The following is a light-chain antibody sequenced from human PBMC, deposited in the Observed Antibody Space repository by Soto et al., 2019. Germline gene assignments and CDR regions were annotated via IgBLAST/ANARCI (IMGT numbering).Light chain of an antibody. Sequence: SVLSRTASGPGSPGQSDSISCTGTISYVGGYNYVSWYQQYPGKAPKLMIYEVSKRPSGVPDRFSGSKSGNTASLTVSGLQAAEEADYYCTSYGGSNNPYVFGTGTKVTV. CDR1: ISYVGGYNY. V-gene: IGLV2-8*01. J-gene: IGLJ1*01. CDR3: TSYGGSNNPYV. CDR2: EVS.